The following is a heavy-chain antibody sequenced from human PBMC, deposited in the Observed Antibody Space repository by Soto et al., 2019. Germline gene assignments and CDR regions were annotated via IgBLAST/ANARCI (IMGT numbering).Heavy chain of an antibody. V-gene: IGHV1-69*13. CDR2: IIPIFGTA. D-gene: IGHD5-18*01. CDR3: ASYSARGYSYGYDY. CDR1: GGTFSSYA. Sequence: ASVKVSCKASGGTFSSYAISWVRQAPGQGLEWMGGIIPIFGTANYAQKFQGRVTITADESTSTAYMELSSLRSEDTAVYYCASYSARGYSYGYDYWGQGTLVTVSS. J-gene: IGHJ4*02.